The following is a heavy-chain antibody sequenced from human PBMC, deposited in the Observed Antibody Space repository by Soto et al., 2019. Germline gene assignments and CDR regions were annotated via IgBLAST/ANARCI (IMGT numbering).Heavy chain of an antibody. CDR1: GASINSGGYY. V-gene: IGHV4-31*03. J-gene: IGHJ4*02. CDR2: IYFSGST. D-gene: IGHD1-26*01. Sequence: SETLSLTCTVSGASINSGGYYWSWIRQLPGKGLEWIGYIYFSGSTYHNPSLESRLSISLDTSQNQFSLKLTSVTAADTAVYYCASGNAWEVLPAYWGQGTLVTVSS. CDR3: ASGNAWEVLPAY.